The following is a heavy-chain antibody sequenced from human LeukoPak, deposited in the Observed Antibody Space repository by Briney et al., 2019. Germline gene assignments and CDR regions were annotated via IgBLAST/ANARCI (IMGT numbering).Heavy chain of an antibody. J-gene: IGHJ6*02. CDR1: SGSISSYY. D-gene: IGHD6-19*01. V-gene: IGHV4-59*01. CDR2: IYYSGST. CDR3: ARGEWYSSGWYDYYYYYGMDV. Sequence: SSETLSLTCTVSSGSISSYYWSWIRQPPGQGLEWIGYIYYSGSTNYNPSLKSRVTISVDTSKNQFSLKLSSVTAADTAVYYCARGEWYSSGWYDYYYYYGMDVWGQGTTVTVSS.